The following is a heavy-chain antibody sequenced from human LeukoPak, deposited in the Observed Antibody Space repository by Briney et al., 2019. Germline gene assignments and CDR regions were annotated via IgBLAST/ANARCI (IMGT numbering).Heavy chain of an antibody. J-gene: IGHJ4*02. CDR1: GFTFSSYA. V-gene: IGHV3-23*01. CDR3: AKDHPDCRGTSCLLFDC. Sequence: GGSLRLSCAASGFTFSSYAMSWVRQAPGKGVERVSTITSGGGSTYYADSVEGRFTIYRDNSKNPLYLKMNSLRAEDTAVYYCAKDHPDCRGTSCLLFDCWGQGTLVTVSS. CDR2: ITSGGGST. D-gene: IGHD2-2*01.